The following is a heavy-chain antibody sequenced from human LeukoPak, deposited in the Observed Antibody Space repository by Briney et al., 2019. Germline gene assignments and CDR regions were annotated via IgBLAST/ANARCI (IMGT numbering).Heavy chain of an antibody. CDR3: ASPSGSYYIDY. CDR2: IYSGGST. J-gene: IGHJ4*02. CDR1: GFTVSSNY. V-gene: IGHV3-66*02. D-gene: IGHD1-26*01. Sequence: RPGGSLRLSCAASGFTVSSNYMSWVRQAPGKGLEWVSVIYSGGSTYYADSVKGRFTISRDNSKNTLYLQMNSLRAEDTAVYYCASPSGSYYIDYWGQGTLVTVSS.